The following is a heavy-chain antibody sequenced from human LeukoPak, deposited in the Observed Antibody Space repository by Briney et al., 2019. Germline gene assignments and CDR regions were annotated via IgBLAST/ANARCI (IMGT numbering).Heavy chain of an antibody. V-gene: IGHV1-18*01. J-gene: IGHJ5*02. Sequence: GASVKVSCKASGYTFTSYGISWVRQAPGQGLEWMGWISAYNGNTNYAQKLQGRVTMTTDTSTSTAYMELRSLRSDDTAVYYCARLGSGSYWGPILPNWFDPWGQETLVTVSS. CDR3: ARLGSGSYWGPILPNWFDP. D-gene: IGHD1-26*01. CDR2: ISAYNGNT. CDR1: GYTFTSYG.